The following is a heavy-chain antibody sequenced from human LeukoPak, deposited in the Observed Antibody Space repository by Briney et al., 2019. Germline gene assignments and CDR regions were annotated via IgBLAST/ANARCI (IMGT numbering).Heavy chain of an antibody. J-gene: IGHJ4*02. CDR1: GGSISGYY. CDR3: ARDRTYYDSTGYYFDF. D-gene: IGHD3-22*01. Sequence: PSETLSLTCTVSGGSISGYYWSWVRQPAGKGQEWIARFSGSGSTNYNPSLKSRVTLSVDTSKNQFSLKLSSVTAADTAVYYCARDRTYYDSTGYYFDFWGQGTLVTVSS. CDR2: FSGSGST. V-gene: IGHV4-4*07.